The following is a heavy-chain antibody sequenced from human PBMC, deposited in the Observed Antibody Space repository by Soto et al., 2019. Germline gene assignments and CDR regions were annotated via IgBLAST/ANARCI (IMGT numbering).Heavy chain of an antibody. J-gene: IGHJ6*02. D-gene: IGHD2-21*02. CDR3: TTVFPPIVVVTAVNDGLDV. V-gene: IGHV3-15*01. Sequence: VQLVESGGGLVKPGGSLRLSCVASGFTINKAWITWVRQAPGKGLEWVGRIKSKNDGATTDYAAPVKGRFTISRDDSKNTMYLQMNSLKTEDPAMYYCTTVFPPIVVVTAVNDGLDVWGQGTTVTVSS. CDR2: IKSKNDGATT. CDR1: GFTINKAW.